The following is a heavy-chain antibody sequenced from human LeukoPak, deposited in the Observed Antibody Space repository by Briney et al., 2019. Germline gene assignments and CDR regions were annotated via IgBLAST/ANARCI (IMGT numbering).Heavy chain of an antibody. CDR1: GVTLTSTG. J-gene: IGHJ4*02. V-gene: IGHV3-30*02. CDR2: MHYDGRNV. Sequence: GGSLRLSCAMSGVTLTSTGMHWVRQAPGKGLEWVAFMHYDGRNVLYADSVKGRFTISRDNAKSSLYLQMNSLRAEDTAVYYCVRVNTYYYDSSPSWGQGTLVTVSS. D-gene: IGHD3-22*01. CDR3: VRVNTYYYDSSPS.